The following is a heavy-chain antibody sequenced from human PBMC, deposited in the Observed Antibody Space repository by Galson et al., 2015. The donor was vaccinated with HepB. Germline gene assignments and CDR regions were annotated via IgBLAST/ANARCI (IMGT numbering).Heavy chain of an antibody. CDR3: TTDTDIVVVPAAPDLEYYYYYYGMDV. Sequence: SLRLSCAASGFTFSNAWMSWVRQAPGKGLEWVGRIKSKTDGGATDYAAPVKGRFTISRDDSKNTLYLQMNSLKTEDTAVYYCTTDTDIVVVPAAPDLEYYYYYYGMDVWGQGTTVTVSS. V-gene: IGHV3-15*01. D-gene: IGHD2-2*01. CDR2: IKSKTDGGAT. J-gene: IGHJ6*02. CDR1: GFTFSNAW.